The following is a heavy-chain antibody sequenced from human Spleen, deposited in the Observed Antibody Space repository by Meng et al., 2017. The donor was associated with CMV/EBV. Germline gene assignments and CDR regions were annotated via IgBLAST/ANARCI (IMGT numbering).Heavy chain of an antibody. CDR3: ARVTEYGGNCFDS. CDR1: GTSISTSNW. V-gene: IGHV4-4*02. CDR2: VYHSGYT. Sequence: VSGTSISTSNWWSWVRQPPGKGLEWIGEVYHSGYTNYNPSLKSRVTMSVDRSKNQFSLKLSSVTAADTAIYYCARVTEYGGNCFDSWGQGTLVTVSS. J-gene: IGHJ4*02. D-gene: IGHD4/OR15-4a*01.